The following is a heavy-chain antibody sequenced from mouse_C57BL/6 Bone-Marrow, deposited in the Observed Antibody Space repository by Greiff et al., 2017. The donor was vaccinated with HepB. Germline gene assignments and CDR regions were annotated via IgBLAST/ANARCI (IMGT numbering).Heavy chain of an antibody. V-gene: IGHV14-1*01. D-gene: IGHD1-1*01. CDR3: TTDTTVPSEDYFDY. Sequence: LVESGAELVRPGASVKLSCTASGFNIKDYYMHWVKQRPEQGLEWIGRIDPEDGDTEYAPKFQGKATMTADTSSNTAYLQLSSLTSEDTAVYYWTTDTTVPSEDYFDYWGQGTTLTVSS. CDR2: IDPEDGDT. CDR1: GFNIKDYY. J-gene: IGHJ2*01.